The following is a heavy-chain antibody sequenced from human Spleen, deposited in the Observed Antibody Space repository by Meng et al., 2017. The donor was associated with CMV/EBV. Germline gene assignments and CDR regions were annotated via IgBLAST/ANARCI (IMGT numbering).Heavy chain of an antibody. J-gene: IGHJ6*02. CDR2: ITAPTGST. CDR3: ARVIRDYDFWSGFPQHGMDV. Sequence: GESLKISCAASGFAVSGHNMNWVRQALGKGLEWVSYITAPTGSTYYADSVKGRFTISRDNAENSLYLQMNSLRVEDSAIYYCARVIRDYDFWSGFPQHGMDVWGQGTTVTVSS. CDR1: GFAVSGHN. V-gene: IGHV3-48*04. D-gene: IGHD3-3*01.